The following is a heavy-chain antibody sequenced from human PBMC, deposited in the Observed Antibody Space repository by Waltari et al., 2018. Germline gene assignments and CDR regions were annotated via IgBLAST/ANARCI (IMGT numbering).Heavy chain of an antibody. CDR1: GFAFSSYA. CDR3: AKDDDFWSGYYGV. Sequence: EVQLVESGGDLVQPGGSLRLSCAVSGFAFSSYAMSCVRQAPGKGLEWVSAISGSGGSTYYADSVKGRFTISRDNSKNTLYLQMNSLRAEDTAVYYCAKDDDFWSGYYGVWGQGTLVTVSS. CDR2: ISGSGGST. D-gene: IGHD3-3*01. J-gene: IGHJ4*02. V-gene: IGHV3-23*04.